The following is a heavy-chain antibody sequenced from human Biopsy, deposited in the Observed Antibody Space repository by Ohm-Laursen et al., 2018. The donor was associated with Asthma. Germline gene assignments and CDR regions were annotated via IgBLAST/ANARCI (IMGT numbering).Heavy chain of an antibody. CDR3: ARARETTNYGDSDFDI. CDR1: GFSFDNYF. D-gene: IGHD2-8*01. J-gene: IGHJ4*02. Sequence: ASVKVSCKASGFSFDNYFMHWVRQAPGQGLEWMGIINPSGAGTRYAEKFKGRLIVSRDASTSTALMELRSLRSDDTAIYFCARARETTNYGDSDFDIWGQGTLITVSS. V-gene: IGHV1-46*02. CDR2: INPSGAGT.